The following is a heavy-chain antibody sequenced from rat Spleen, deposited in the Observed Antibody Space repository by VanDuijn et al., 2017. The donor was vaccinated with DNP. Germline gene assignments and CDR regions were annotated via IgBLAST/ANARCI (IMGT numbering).Heavy chain of an antibody. Sequence: EVQLVESGGGLVQPGRSLKLSCAASGLTFSDYSMAWVRQAPKKGLEWVATIIYDGSGAYYGDSVTGRFTISRDNAKSTLYLQMDSLRSEDTATYYCTTFEGRNAWGQGTSVTVSS. D-gene: IGHD1-11*01. CDR2: IIYDGSGA. V-gene: IGHV5S10*01. CDR3: TTFEGRNA. CDR1: GLTFSDYS. J-gene: IGHJ4*01.